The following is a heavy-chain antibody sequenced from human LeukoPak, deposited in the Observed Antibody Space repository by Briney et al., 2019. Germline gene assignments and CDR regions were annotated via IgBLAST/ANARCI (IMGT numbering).Heavy chain of an antibody. J-gene: IGHJ6*03. CDR1: GFIFNDHG. CDR2: INWNGGNT. V-gene: IGHV3-20*04. CDR3: ARGDFCYYMDV. Sequence: PGGSLRLSCAASGFIFNDHGMSWVRQGPGKGLECVSGINWNGGNTNYADSVKGRFTISRDNAKNSLYLQMNSLRAEDTALYYCARGDFCYYMDVWGKGTTVTVSS.